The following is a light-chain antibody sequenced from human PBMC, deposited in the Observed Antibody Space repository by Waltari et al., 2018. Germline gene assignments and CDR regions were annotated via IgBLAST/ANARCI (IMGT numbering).Light chain of an antibody. CDR3: QQYNDWPRGT. CDR1: QSVSSN. J-gene: IGKJ1*01. Sequence: IVMTQSPATLTGSPGERATLTCRASQSVSSNLAWYQQKPGQAPRLLIYDASTRATGIPARFSGSVSGTEFTLTISSLQSEDFAVYSCQQYNDWPRGTFGQGTKVEIK. CDR2: DAS. V-gene: IGKV3-15*01.